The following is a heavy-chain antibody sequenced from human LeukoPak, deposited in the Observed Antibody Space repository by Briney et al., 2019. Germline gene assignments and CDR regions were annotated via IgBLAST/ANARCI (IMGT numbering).Heavy chain of an antibody. CDR3: AREVARMGAFDY. J-gene: IGHJ4*02. CDR1: GGSISSSSYY. Sequence: PSETLSLTCTVSGGSISSSSYYWGWIRQPPGKGLEWIGSIYYSGSTYYNPSLKSRVAISVDTSKNQFSLKLSSVTAADTAVYYCAREVARMGAFDYWGQGTLVTDSS. CDR2: IYYSGST. V-gene: IGHV4-39*07. D-gene: IGHD3-16*01.